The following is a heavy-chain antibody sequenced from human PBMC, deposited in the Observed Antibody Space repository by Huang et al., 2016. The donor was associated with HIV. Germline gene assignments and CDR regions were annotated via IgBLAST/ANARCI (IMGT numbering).Heavy chain of an antibody. J-gene: IGHJ4*02. CDR3: AKVRGSGSFYNDN. Sequence: EVQLLESGGGLVQPGGSLRLSCAASGFTFNSYAMSWFRQGPGKGLEWVSAIIGTGNTPYYAASVKGRFTISRDNARNTLYLQLNSLRPDDTAIYYCAKVRGSGSFYNDNWGQGTLVTVSS. CDR2: IIGTGNTP. V-gene: IGHV3-23*01. D-gene: IGHD3-10*01. CDR1: GFTFNSYA.